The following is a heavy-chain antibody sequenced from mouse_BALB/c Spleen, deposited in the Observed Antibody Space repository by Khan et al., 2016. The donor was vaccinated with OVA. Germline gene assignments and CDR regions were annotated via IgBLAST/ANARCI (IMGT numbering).Heavy chain of an antibody. V-gene: IGHV5-12*02. CDR3: ARGTTVGAFDY. J-gene: IGHJ2*01. Sequence: EVELVESGGGLVQPGGSLKLSCATSGFTFSDYFMYWVRQTPEKRLEWVAYISNGGGSTYYPDTVTGRFTISRDNAKNPLYLQMSRLKSEDTAMYYCARGTTVGAFDYWGQGTTLTVSS. CDR1: GFTFSDYF. D-gene: IGHD1-1*01. CDR2: ISNGGGST.